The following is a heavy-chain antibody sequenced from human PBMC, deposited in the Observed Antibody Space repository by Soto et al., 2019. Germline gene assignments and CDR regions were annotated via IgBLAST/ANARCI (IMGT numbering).Heavy chain of an antibody. Sequence: EVQLLESGGGLVQPGGSLRLSCAASGFTFSNYAMSWVRQAPGKGLEWVSTVSSSGVMTYYADSVKGRFTISRDNSKNTLYLRMSSLRADDTADYYCGKAGEMTNFYLDYWGQGTLVTVSS. J-gene: IGHJ4*02. CDR1: GFTFSNYA. CDR2: VSSSGVMT. V-gene: IGHV3-23*01. CDR3: GKAGEMTNFYLDY. D-gene: IGHD1-7*01.